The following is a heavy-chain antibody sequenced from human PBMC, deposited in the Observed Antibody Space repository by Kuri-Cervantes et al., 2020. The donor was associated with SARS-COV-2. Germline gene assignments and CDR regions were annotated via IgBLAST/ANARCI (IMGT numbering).Heavy chain of an antibody. Sequence: GESLKISCVASGFTFSSYWVHWVRQAPGKGLVWVSRLTNDGSDAIFADSVKGRFTISRDNAKNMLYLYMNSLGADDTAVYYCARDSMTTRDFDYWGQGTLVTVSS. J-gene: IGHJ4*02. CDR2: LTNDGSDA. D-gene: IGHD4-11*01. CDR3: ARDSMTTRDFDY. V-gene: IGHV3-74*01. CDR1: GFTFSSYW.